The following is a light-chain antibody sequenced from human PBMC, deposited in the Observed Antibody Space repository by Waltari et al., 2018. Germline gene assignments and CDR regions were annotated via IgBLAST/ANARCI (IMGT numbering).Light chain of an antibody. J-gene: IGLJ3*02. CDR2: NNN. V-gene: IGLV1-44*01. CDR1: NSNIGRTD. Sequence: QSVVTQPPSVSGTPGQRVTISCSGTNSNIGRTDVTWSQQLPGTAPKLLIYNNNQRPSGVPDRFSGSKSGSSASLAISGLQSEDEGDYYCASWDDSLTGSWVFGGGTKLTVL. CDR3: ASWDDSLTGSWV.